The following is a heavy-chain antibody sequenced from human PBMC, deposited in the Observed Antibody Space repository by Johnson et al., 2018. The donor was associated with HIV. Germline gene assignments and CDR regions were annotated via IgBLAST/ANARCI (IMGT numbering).Heavy chain of an antibody. D-gene: IGHD6-19*01. CDR3: ARRMKAVAHHDAFDI. CDR2: ISYDGRNK. J-gene: IGHJ3*02. CDR1: GFTFSSYA. V-gene: IGHV3-30-3*01. Sequence: QVQLVESGGGVVQPGWSLRLSCAASGFTFSSYAMHWVRQAPGKGLEWVAVISYDGRNKYYADSVKGRFTISRDNSKNTLYLQMNGLRIESTAIYYCARRMKAVAHHDAFDIWGQGTMVTVSS.